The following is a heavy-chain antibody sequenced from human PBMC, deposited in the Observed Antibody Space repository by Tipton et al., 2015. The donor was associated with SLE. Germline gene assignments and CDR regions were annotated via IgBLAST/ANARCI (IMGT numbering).Heavy chain of an antibody. V-gene: IGHV3-9*01. D-gene: IGHD7-27*01. J-gene: IGHJ3*02. CDR3: AKDELGNAFDI. CDR1: GYTFDDYA. Sequence: SLRLSCAASGYTFDDYAMHWVRQAPGKGLEWVSGISWNSGSIGYADSVKGRFTISRDNAKNSLYLQMNSLRAEDTALYYCAKDELGNAFDIWGQGIMVTVSS. CDR2: ISWNSGSI.